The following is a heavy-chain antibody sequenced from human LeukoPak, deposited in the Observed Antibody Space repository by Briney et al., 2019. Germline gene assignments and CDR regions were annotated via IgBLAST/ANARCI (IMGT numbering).Heavy chain of an antibody. V-gene: IGHV4-38-2*02. CDR2: IYHSGST. CDR1: GYSISSGYY. CDR3: ARDAGIYGDYYYMDV. D-gene: IGHD4-17*01. J-gene: IGHJ6*03. Sequence: SETLSLTCTVSGYSISSGYYWGWIRQPPGKGLEWIGSIYHSGSTYYNPSLKSRVTISVDTSKNQFSLKLSSVTAADTAVYYCARDAGIYGDYYYMDVWGKGTTVTVSS.